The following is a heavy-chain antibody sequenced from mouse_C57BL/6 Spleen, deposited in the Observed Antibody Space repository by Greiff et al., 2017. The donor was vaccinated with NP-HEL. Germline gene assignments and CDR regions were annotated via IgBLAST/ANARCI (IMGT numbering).Heavy chain of an antibody. CDR3: ARTAYYSNYGYAMDY. V-gene: IGHV14-2*01. J-gene: IGHJ4*01. Sequence: EVQLQQSGAELVKPGASVKLSCTASGFNIKDYYMHWVKQRTEQGLEWIGRIDPEDGDTKYAPKFQGKATITADTSSNTAYMQLSSLTSEDTAVYYCARTAYYSNYGYAMDYWGQGTSVTVSS. D-gene: IGHD2-5*01. CDR2: IDPEDGDT. CDR1: GFNIKDYY.